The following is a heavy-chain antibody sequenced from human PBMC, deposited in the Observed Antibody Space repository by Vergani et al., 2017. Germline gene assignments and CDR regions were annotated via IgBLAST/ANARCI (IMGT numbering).Heavy chain of an antibody. Sequence: EVQLVESGGGLVQPGGSLRLSCAASGFTVSSNYMSWVRQAPGKGLEWVSVIYSGGSTYYADSVKGRFTISRDNSKNTLYLQMNSLRAEDTAVYYCARAKITMVRGPGGMDVWGQGITVTVSS. CDR1: GFTVSSNY. CDR2: IYSGGST. CDR3: ARAKITMVRGPGGMDV. J-gene: IGHJ6*02. D-gene: IGHD3-10*01. V-gene: IGHV3-66*02.